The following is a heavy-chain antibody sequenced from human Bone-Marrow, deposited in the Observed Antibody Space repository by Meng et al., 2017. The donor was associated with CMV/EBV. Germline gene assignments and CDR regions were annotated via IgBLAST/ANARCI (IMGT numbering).Heavy chain of an antibody. V-gene: IGHV3-20*04. CDR3: ARGLEYSSSPDY. Sequence: GESLKISCAASGFTFDDYGMSWVRQAPGKGLEWVSAISGSGSSTYYADSVKGRFTISRDNAKNSLFLQMNSLRAEDTAVYYCARGLEYSSSPDYWGQGTLVTVSS. J-gene: IGHJ4*02. CDR2: ISGSGSST. CDR1: GFTFDDYG. D-gene: IGHD6-6*01.